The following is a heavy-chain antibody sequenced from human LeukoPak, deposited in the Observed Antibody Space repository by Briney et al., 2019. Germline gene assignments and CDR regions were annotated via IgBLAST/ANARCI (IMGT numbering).Heavy chain of an antibody. Sequence: EASGTLSLTCAVSGGSISSGGYAWSWIRQPPGKGLEWIGYIYDSGSTYYNPSLKSRVTISLDRSKNQFSLKLSSVTAADTAVYYCARYGGSGTYFFDYWGQGTLVTVSS. CDR1: GGSISSGGYA. CDR2: IYDSGST. D-gene: IGHD3-10*01. CDR3: ARYGGSGTYFFDY. J-gene: IGHJ4*02. V-gene: IGHV4-30-2*01.